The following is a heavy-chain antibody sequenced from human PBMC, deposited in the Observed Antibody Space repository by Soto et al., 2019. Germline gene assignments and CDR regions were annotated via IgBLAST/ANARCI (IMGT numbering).Heavy chain of an antibody. CDR3: ARAVETVVNWFDP. V-gene: IGHV4-34*01. Sequence: SQTLSLTCAVYVGSFSGYSWSWIRQPPGKGLEWIGDINHSGRTNYNPSLKSRITISVDTSKNQFSLKLSSVTAADTAVYYCARAVETVVNWFDPWGQGTLVTVSS. D-gene: IGHD2-2*01. CDR2: INHSGRT. J-gene: IGHJ5*02. CDR1: VGSFSGYS.